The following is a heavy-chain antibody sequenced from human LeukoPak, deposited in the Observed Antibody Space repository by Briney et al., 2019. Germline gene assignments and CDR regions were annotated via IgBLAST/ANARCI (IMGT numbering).Heavy chain of an antibody. CDR2: INPSGGST. J-gene: IGHJ5*02. CDR1: GYTLTSYG. Sequence: ASVKVSCKASGYTLTSYGISWVRQAPGQGLEWMGIINPSGGSTSYAQKFQGRVTMTRDTSTSTVYMELSSLRSEDTAVYYCARASTWPTTNWFDPWGQGTLVTVSS. D-gene: IGHD1-1*01. CDR3: ARASTWPTTNWFDP. V-gene: IGHV1-46*01.